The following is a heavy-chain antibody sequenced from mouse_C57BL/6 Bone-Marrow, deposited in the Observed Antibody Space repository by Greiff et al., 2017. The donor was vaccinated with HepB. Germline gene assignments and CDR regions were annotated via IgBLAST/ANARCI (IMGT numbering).Heavy chain of an antibody. Sequence: QVQLQQPGAELVKPGASVKLSCKASGYTFTSYWMQWVKQRPGQGLEWIGEIDPSDSYTNYNQKFKGKATLTVDTSSSTAYMQLSSLTSEDSAVYYCARSPFYYDYDVAYWGQGTLVTVSA. V-gene: IGHV1-50*01. CDR3: ARSPFYYDYDVAY. D-gene: IGHD2-4*01. CDR2: IDPSDSYT. CDR1: GYTFTSYW. J-gene: IGHJ3*01.